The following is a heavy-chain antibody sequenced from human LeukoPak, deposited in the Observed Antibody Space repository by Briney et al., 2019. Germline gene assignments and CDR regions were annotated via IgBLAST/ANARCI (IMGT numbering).Heavy chain of an antibody. CDR2: INHSGST. J-gene: IGHJ5*02. Sequence: SETLSLTCAVYGGPFSGYYWSWIRQPPGKGLEWIGEINHSGSTNYNPSLKSRVTISVDTSKSQFSLKLSSVTAADTAVYYCARSKVPATGNWFDPWGQGTLVTVSS. V-gene: IGHV4-34*01. CDR3: ARSKVPATGNWFDP. D-gene: IGHD2-21*02. CDR1: GGPFSGYY.